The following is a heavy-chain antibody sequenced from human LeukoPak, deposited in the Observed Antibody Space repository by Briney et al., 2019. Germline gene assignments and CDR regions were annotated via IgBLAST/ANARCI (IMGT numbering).Heavy chain of an antibody. CDR3: ARSHSSSWLYYFEY. V-gene: IGHV3-66*01. D-gene: IGHD6-13*01. J-gene: IGHJ4*02. CDR2: IYSGGST. Sequence: GESLRLSCAASGFTVSSNYMSWVRQAPGKGLEWVSVIYSGGSTQYADSVKGRFTISRDNSKKTLYLQMDSLRAEDTAVYYCARSHSSSWLYYFEYWGQGTLVTVSS. CDR1: GFTVSSNY.